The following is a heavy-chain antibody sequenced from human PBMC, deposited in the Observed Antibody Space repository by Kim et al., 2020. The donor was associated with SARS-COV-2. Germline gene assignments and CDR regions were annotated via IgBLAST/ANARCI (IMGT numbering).Heavy chain of an antibody. V-gene: IGHV3-23*01. CDR3: AKALAHTHYYGSGIPFDY. J-gene: IGHJ4*02. CDR1: GFTFSSYA. CDR2: ISGSGGST. D-gene: IGHD3-10*01. Sequence: GGSLRLSCAASGFTFSSYAMSWVRQAPGKGLEWVSAISGSGGSTYYADSVKGRFTISRDNSKNTLYLQMNSLRAEDTAVYYCAKALAHTHYYGSGIPFDYWGQRTLVTVSS.